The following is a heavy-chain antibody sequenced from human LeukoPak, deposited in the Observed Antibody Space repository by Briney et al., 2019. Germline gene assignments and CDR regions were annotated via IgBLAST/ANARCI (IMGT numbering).Heavy chain of an antibody. CDR3: ARAQYGPPGYFDY. CDR1: GFTFSSSA. V-gene: IGHV3-23*01. D-gene: IGHD2-2*01. J-gene: IGHJ4*02. Sequence: PGGSLRLSCAASGFTFSSSAMSWVRQAPGKGLEWVSAISNDGGYTYYADSVQGRFTISRDNSKNSMYLQMNSLRAEDTAVYYCARAQYGPPGYFDYWGQGTLVTVSS. CDR2: ISNDGGYT.